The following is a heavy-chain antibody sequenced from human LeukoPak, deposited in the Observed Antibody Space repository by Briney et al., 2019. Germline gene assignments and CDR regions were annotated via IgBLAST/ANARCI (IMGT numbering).Heavy chain of an antibody. CDR2: ISSSSSYI. CDR1: GFTFNSYS. D-gene: IGHD3-9*01. V-gene: IGHV3-21*01. CDR3: ARDGIRYFDWPDNWFDP. Sequence: GGSLRLSCAASGFTFNSYSMNWVRQAPGKGLEWVSSISSSSSYIYYADSVKGRFTISRDSAKNSLHLQMNSLRAEDTAVYYCARDGIRYFDWPDNWFDPWGQGTLVTVSS. J-gene: IGHJ5*02.